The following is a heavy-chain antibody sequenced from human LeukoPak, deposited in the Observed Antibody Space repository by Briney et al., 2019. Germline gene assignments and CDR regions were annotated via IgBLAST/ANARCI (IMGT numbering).Heavy chain of an antibody. J-gene: IGHJ3*02. CDR1: GFTFSSLW. D-gene: IGHD1-14*01. CDR2: IKQDGSEK. V-gene: IGHV3-7*01. CDR3: VGDAGWTFGI. Sequence: GGSLRLSCAGSGFTFSSLWMSWFRQAPGKGLEWVAIIKQDGSEKYYVDSVKGRFTVSRDNAKKGVYLQMNNLRVDDTAVYYCVGDAGWTFGIWGQGTKVVVSS.